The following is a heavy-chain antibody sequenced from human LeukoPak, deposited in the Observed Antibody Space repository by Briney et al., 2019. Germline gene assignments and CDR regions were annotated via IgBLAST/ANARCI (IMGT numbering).Heavy chain of an antibody. J-gene: IGHJ4*02. Sequence: GGSLRLSCAASGFTFGSYWMSWVRQAPGKGLEWVANIKQDGSEKYYVDSVKGRFTISRDNAKNSLYLQMNSLRAEDTAVYYCAKEEVLLWFGELLPYFDYWGQGTLVTVSS. V-gene: IGHV3-7*01. D-gene: IGHD3-10*01. CDR2: IKQDGSEK. CDR3: AKEEVLLWFGELLPYFDY. CDR1: GFTFGSYW.